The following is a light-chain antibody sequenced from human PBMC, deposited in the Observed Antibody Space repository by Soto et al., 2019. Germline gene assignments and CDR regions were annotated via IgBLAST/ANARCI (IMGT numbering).Light chain of an antibody. CDR1: QGISSY. Sequence: AIRMTQSPSPLSASTGDRVTITCRASQGISSYLAWYQQKPGKAPKLLIYAASTLQSGVPSRFSGSGSGTDFTLTISCLQSEDFATYYCHQYYSYPRTFGQGTKVDIK. J-gene: IGKJ1*01. CDR3: HQYYSYPRT. CDR2: AAS. V-gene: IGKV1-8*01.